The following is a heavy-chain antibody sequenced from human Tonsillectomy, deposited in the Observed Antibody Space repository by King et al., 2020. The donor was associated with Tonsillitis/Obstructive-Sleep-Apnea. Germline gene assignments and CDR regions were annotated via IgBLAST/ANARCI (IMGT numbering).Heavy chain of an antibody. CDR3: TRLTGALTPNMDV. D-gene: IGHD2-8*02. V-gene: IGHV3-73*01. J-gene: IGHJ6*03. CDR2: IRSKANSYAT. Sequence: VQLVESGGGLVQPGGSLKLSCAASGFTFSGSAMHWVRQASGKGLVWVGRIRSKANSYATAYAASVKGRFTISRDDSKNTAYLQMNSLKTEDTAVYYCTRLTGALTPNMDVWGKGTTVTVSS. CDR1: GFTFSGSA.